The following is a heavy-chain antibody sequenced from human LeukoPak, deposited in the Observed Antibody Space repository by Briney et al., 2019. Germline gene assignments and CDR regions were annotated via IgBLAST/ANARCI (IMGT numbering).Heavy chain of an antibody. Sequence: GGSLRLSCAASGFTFSSYSMNWVRQAPGKGLEWVSSISSSSSYIYYADSVKGRFTISRDNAKNSLYPQMNSLRAEDTAVYYCARDLYGSGGVTGYWGQGTLVTVSS. CDR1: GFTFSSYS. J-gene: IGHJ4*02. CDR2: ISSSSSYI. CDR3: ARDLYGSGGVTGY. V-gene: IGHV3-21*01. D-gene: IGHD3-10*01.